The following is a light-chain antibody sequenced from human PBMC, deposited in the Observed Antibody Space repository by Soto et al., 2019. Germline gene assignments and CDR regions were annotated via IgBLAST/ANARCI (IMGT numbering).Light chain of an antibody. J-gene: IGKJ1*01. CDR1: QSVSSSY. V-gene: IGKV3-20*01. CDR3: QQYGSSGT. Sequence: EIVLTQSPGTLSLSPGERATLSCRASQSVSSSYLAWYQQKPGQAPRILIYGASSRATGIPDRFSGSGSGTDFTLTISRLEPEDFAVYYCQQYGSSGTCGQGTKVDIK. CDR2: GAS.